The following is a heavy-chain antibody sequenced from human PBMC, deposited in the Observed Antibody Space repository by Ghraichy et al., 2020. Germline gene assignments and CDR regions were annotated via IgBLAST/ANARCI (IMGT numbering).Heavy chain of an antibody. Sequence: SETLSLTCAVSGGSISSSNWWSWVRQPPGKGLEWIGEIYHSGSTNYNPSLKSRVTISVDKSKNQFSLKLSSVTAADTAVYYCAGSVTTTVLSFDYWGQGTLVTVSS. CDR3: AGSVTTTVLSFDY. D-gene: IGHD4-17*01. CDR2: IYHSGST. J-gene: IGHJ4*02. V-gene: IGHV4-4*02. CDR1: GGSISSSNW.